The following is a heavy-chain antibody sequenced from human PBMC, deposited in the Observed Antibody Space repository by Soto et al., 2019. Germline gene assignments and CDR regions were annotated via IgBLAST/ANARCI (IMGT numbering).Heavy chain of an antibody. Sequence: ETLSLTCTVSGGSISSYYWSWIRQPPGKGLEWIGYIYYSGSTNYNPSLKSRVTISVDTSKNQFSLKLSSVTAADTAVYYCASTFAPATSGYYYYYCMDVWGQGTTVTVSS. CDR2: IYYSGST. J-gene: IGHJ6*02. V-gene: IGHV4-59*01. CDR1: GGSISSYY. CDR3: ASTFAPATSGYYYYYCMDV. D-gene: IGHD6-25*01.